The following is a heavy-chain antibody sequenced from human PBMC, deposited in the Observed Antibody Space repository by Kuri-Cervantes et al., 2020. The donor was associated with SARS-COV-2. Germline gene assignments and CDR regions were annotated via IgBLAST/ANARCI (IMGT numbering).Heavy chain of an antibody. D-gene: IGHD6-25*01. CDR2: IIPIFGTA. CDR1: GYTFTGYY. V-gene: IGHV1-69*05. CDR3: ASEGSETGIAAIPSAAYFQH. Sequence: SVKVSCKASGYTFTGYYMHWVRQAPGQGLEWMGGIIPIFGTANYAQKFQGRVTITTDGSTSTAYMELSSLRSEDTAVYYCASEGSETGIAAIPSAAYFQHWGQGTLVTVSS. J-gene: IGHJ1*01.